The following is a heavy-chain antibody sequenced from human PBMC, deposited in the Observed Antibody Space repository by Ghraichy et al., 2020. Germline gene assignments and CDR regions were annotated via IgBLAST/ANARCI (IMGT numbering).Heavy chain of an antibody. V-gene: IGHV4-59*01. CDR1: GGSIINYF. D-gene: IGHD3-9*01. Sequence: SQTLSLTCTVSGGSIINYFWSWIRQPPGKGLEYIGYIYYSGSTTYNPSLKSRVSISVDTSKNEFSLTLSSVPAADTAVYYCARRDLTAGALDYWGQGTLVTVSS. CDR3: ARRDLTAGALDY. J-gene: IGHJ4*02. CDR2: IYYSGST.